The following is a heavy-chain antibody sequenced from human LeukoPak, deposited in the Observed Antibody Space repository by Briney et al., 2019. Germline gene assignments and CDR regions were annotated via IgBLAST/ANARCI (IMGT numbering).Heavy chain of an antibody. CDR1: GGSISSSSYY. Sequence: PSETLSLTCTVSGGSISSSSYYWGWIRQPAGEGLEWLGHIYASGTTNYNPSLNSRVTMSVDTSKNQFSLRLASVTAADTAVYYCARVADRFGYNYGIDEYFDYWGQGTLVTVSS. D-gene: IGHD5-18*01. CDR2: IYASGTT. J-gene: IGHJ4*02. CDR3: ARVADRFGYNYGIDEYFDY. V-gene: IGHV4-61*09.